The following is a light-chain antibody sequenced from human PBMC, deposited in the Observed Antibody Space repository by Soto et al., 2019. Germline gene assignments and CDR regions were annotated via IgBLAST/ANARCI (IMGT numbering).Light chain of an antibody. CDR1: QGIRSY. Sequence: DIQLTQSPSFLSASVGDRVTITCRASQGIRSYLAWYQQKPGKAPKLLIYAASTLQSGVPSRFSGSGSGTEFTLTISSLQPEDFATYYCQQPKGLTFGGGTKVEIK. J-gene: IGKJ4*01. V-gene: IGKV1-9*01. CDR2: AAS. CDR3: QQPKGLT.